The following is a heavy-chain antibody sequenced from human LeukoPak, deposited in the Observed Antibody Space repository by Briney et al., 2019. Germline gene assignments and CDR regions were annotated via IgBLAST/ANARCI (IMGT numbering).Heavy chain of an antibody. Sequence: PGGSLRLSCSASGFSFNTFAMHWVRQAPGKGLEWVAFISSDGSNKYYADSVKGRFSISRDNSKNTLFLQMNSLRPEDTAVYYCARGRRTLIVGATRNAFDVWGQGTIVTVSS. V-gene: IGHV3-30*04. J-gene: IGHJ3*01. CDR3: ARGRRTLIVGATRNAFDV. CDR1: GFSFNTFA. D-gene: IGHD1-26*01. CDR2: ISSDGSNK.